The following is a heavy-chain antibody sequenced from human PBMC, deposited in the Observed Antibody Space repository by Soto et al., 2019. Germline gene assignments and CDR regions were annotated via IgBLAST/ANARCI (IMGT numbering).Heavy chain of an antibody. D-gene: IGHD3-22*01. CDR1: GGSISSYY. CDR3: ARDSSGPYYYYYGMDV. CDR2: IYYSGST. Sequence: LSLTCTVSGGSISSYYWSWIRQPPGKGLEWIGYIYYSGSTNYNPSLKSRVTISVDTSKNQFSLKLSSVTAADTAVYYCARDSSGPYYYYYGMDVWGQGTTVTVSS. J-gene: IGHJ6*02. V-gene: IGHV4-59*01.